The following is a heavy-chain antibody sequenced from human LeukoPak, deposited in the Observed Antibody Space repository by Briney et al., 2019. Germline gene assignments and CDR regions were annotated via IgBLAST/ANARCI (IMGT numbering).Heavy chain of an antibody. Sequence: SVKVSCKASGGTFSSYAISWVRQAPGQGLEWMGRIIPILGIANYAQKFQGRVTITADKSTSTAYMELSSLSAEDAAVYSSAGTTGTLSYWGQGTLVTVSS. D-gene: IGHD4-17*01. V-gene: IGHV1-69*04. CDR2: IIPILGIA. CDR1: GGTFSSYA. J-gene: IGHJ4*02. CDR3: AGTTGTLSY.